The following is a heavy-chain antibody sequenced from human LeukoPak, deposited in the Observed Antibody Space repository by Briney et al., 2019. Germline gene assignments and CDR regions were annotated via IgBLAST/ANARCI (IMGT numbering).Heavy chain of an antibody. CDR2: IYPGDSDT. V-gene: IGHV5-51*01. Sequence: GESLKISCKXSGYSXTSYWIGWVRPLPGKGLEWMGIIYPGDSDTRYSPSFQGQVTISADKSISTAYLQWSSLKASHTAMYYCARLLGYCSGGSCYRGYYGMDVWGQGTTVTVSS. D-gene: IGHD2-15*01. J-gene: IGHJ6*02. CDR3: ARLLGYCSGGSCYRGYYGMDV. CDR1: GYSXTSYW.